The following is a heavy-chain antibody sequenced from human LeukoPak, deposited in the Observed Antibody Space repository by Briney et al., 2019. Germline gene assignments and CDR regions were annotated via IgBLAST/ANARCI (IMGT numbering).Heavy chain of an antibody. Sequence: PGGSLRLSCAASGFSFSGENMNWVRQAPGEGLEWVSSISSSSRYIYYADSVKGRFTVSRDNAKNSLYLQMNSLTAEDTAVYYCARDLGPAGYAGGDIFDFWGQGTLVTVSS. CDR1: GFSFSGEN. V-gene: IGHV3-21*01. D-gene: IGHD5-12*01. CDR2: ISSSSRYI. CDR3: ARDLGPAGYAGGDIFDF. J-gene: IGHJ4*02.